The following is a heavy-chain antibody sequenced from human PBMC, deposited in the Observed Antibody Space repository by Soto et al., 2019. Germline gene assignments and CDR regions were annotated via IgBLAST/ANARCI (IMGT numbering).Heavy chain of an antibody. Sequence: GGSLRLSCAASGFTVSDNYMSWVRQAPGKGLEWVSVIYSGGSTYYADSVKGRFTISRDNSKNTLFLQMNSLGVDDTAVYYCARDGSARGLNWFDPWGQGTLVTVSS. D-gene: IGHD3-10*01. V-gene: IGHV3-66*01. CDR3: ARDGSARGLNWFDP. CDR2: IYSGGST. J-gene: IGHJ5*02. CDR1: GFTVSDNY.